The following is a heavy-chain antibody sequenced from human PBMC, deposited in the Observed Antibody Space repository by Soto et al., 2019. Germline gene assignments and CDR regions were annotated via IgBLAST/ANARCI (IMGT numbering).Heavy chain of an antibody. D-gene: IGHD5-12*01. CDR2: ISDDGSSK. CDR3: AKDSRGFRGYPAY. V-gene: IGHV3-30*18. J-gene: IGHJ4*02. CDR1: GFTFSSYG. Sequence: PAGSLRLSCAASGFTFSSYGIHWVRQAPGKGLEWVAIISDDGSSKYYADSVKGRFTISRDNSKNTVYLQMNSLRAEDTALYYCAKDSRGFRGYPAYWGQGTLVTVSS.